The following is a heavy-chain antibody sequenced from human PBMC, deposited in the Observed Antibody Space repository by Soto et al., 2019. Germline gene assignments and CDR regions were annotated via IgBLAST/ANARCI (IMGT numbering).Heavy chain of an antibody. Sequence: SETLSLTCTVSGGSISSYYWSWIRQPPGKGLEWIGYFYYSGSTNYNPSLKSRVTISVDTSKNQFSLKLISVTAADTAVYYCARDAIKGTLTGYPDYYYYYGMDVWGQGTTVTVSS. D-gene: IGHD3-9*01. J-gene: IGHJ6*02. CDR3: ARDAIKGTLTGYPDYYYYYGMDV. CDR1: GGSISSYY. CDR2: FYYSGST. V-gene: IGHV4-59*01.